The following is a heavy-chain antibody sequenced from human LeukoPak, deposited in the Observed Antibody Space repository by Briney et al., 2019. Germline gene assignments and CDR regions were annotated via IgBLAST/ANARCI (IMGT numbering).Heavy chain of an antibody. J-gene: IGHJ6*02. CDR3: AKSRRITIFGVVITDYYYYGMDV. D-gene: IGHD3-3*01. V-gene: IGHV3-23*01. CDR1: GFTFSSYA. Sequence: PGGSLRLSCTASGFTFSSYAMNWVRQAPGKGLEWVSGIGAGGTFTYYADSVKGRFTISRDNSKNTLYLQMNSLRAEDTAVYYCAKSRRITIFGVVITDYYYYGMDVWGQGTTVTVSS. CDR2: IGAGGTFT.